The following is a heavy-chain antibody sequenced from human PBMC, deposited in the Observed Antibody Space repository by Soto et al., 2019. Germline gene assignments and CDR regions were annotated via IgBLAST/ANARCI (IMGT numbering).Heavy chain of an antibody. V-gene: IGHV1-69*08. CDR1: GGNRYT. CDR2: IIPMFGIA. Sequence: QVQLVQSGAEVKKPGSSVKVSCKGSGGNRYTITWVRQAPGQGLEWMGRIIPMFGIASYAQNFQGRVTMTTEKSTSTAYMELSSLRSEDTAVYYCARDSGRSDVVPAAISAMDVWSQGATVTVSS. CDR3: ARDSGRSDVVPAAISAMDV. J-gene: IGHJ6*02. D-gene: IGHD2-2*01.